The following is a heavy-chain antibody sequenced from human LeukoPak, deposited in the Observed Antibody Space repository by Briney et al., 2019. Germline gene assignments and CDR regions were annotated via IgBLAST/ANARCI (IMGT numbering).Heavy chain of an antibody. J-gene: IGHJ4*02. D-gene: IGHD6-13*01. CDR3: ARLGLYTSSWHRYYYFDY. CDR2: INHSGSA. V-gene: IGHV4-34*01. Sequence: SETLSLTCGVHGGSFNDYSWTWIRQSPGKGLEWIGEINHSGSASYNPSLKSRFTMSVDASKNQFSLRLSSATAADTAVYYCARLGLYTSSWHRYYYFDYWGQGTLVTVSS. CDR1: GGSFNDYS.